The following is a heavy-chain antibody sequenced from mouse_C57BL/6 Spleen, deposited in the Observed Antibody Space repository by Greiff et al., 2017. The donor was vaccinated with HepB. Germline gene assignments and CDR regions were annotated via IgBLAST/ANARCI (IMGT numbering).Heavy chain of an antibody. J-gene: IGHJ4*01. D-gene: IGHD2-4*01. CDR2: ISYDGSN. Sequence: EVQLQQSGPGLVKPSQSLSLTCSVTGYSITSGYYWNWIRQFPGNKLEWMGYISYDGSNNYNPSLKNRISITRDTSKNQFFLKLNSVTTEDTATYYCARYYDLSPHEYWGQGTSVTVSS. V-gene: IGHV3-6*01. CDR3: ARYYDLSPHEY. CDR1: GYSITSGYY.